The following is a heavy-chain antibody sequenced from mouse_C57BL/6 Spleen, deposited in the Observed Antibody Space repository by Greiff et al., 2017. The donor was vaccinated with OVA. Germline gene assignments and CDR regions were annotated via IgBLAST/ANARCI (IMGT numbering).Heavy chain of an antibody. J-gene: IGHJ4*01. CDR1: GFNIKDYY. CDR2: IDPEDGET. CDR3: ARDYGSYYYAMDD. V-gene: IGHV14-2*01. D-gene: IGHD1-1*01. Sequence: EVQRVESGAELVKPGASVKLSCTASGFNIKDYYMHWVKQRTEQGLEWIGRIDPEDGETKYAPKFQGKATITADTSANTAYLQLSSLTSEDTAVYYCARDYGSYYYAMDDWGKGTSVTVSS.